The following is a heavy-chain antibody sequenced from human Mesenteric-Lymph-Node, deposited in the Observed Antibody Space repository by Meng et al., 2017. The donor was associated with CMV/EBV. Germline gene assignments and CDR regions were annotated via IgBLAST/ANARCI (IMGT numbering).Heavy chain of an antibody. CDR2: IRYDGSNK. V-gene: IGHV3-30*02. Sequence: GESLKISCAASGFTFSSYGMHWVRQAPGKGLEWVAFIRYDGSNKYYADSVKGRFTIPRDNSKNTLYLQMNSLRAEDTAVYYCAKDGWFDPWGQGTLVTVSS. CDR3: AKDGWFDP. CDR1: GFTFSSYG. J-gene: IGHJ5*02.